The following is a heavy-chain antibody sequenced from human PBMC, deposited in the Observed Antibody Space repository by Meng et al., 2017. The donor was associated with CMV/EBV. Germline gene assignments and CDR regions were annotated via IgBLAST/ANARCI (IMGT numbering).Heavy chain of an antibody. Sequence: QVQLQQWGAGLLKPSETLSLTCAVYGGSFSGYYWSWIRQPPGEGLEWIGEINHSGSTNYNPSLKSRVTISVDTSKNQFSLKLSSVTAADTAVYYCARCRARVVPDYWGQGTLVTVSS. CDR3: ARCRARVVPDY. J-gene: IGHJ4*02. CDR2: INHSGST. CDR1: GGSFSGYY. D-gene: IGHD4-23*01. V-gene: IGHV4-34*01.